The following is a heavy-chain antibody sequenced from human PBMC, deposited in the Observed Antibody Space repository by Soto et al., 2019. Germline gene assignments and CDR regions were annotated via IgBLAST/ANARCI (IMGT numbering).Heavy chain of an antibody. J-gene: IGHJ3*02. Sequence: QVQLQESGPGLVKPSQTLSLTCTVSGGSISSGGYYWSWIRQHPGKGLEWIGYIYYSGGTYYNPSLKSRVTISVDTSKNQFSLKLSSVTAADTAVYYCARSLTVTMYNDAFDIWGQGTMVTVSS. V-gene: IGHV4-31*03. CDR3: ARSLTVTMYNDAFDI. D-gene: IGHD4-17*01. CDR2: IYYSGGT. CDR1: GGSISSGGYY.